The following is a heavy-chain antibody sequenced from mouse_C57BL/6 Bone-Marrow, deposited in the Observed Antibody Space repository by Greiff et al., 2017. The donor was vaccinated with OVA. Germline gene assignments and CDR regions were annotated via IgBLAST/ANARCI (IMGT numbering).Heavy chain of an antibody. Sequence: EVQGVESGPELVKPGASVKISCKASGYSFTDYNMNWVKQSNGKSLEWIGVINPNYGTTSYNQKFKGKATLTVDQSSSTAYMQLNSLTSEDSAVYYCASHYYGSSPHWYFDVWGTGTTVTVSS. CDR3: ASHYYGSSPHWYFDV. CDR2: INPNYGTT. J-gene: IGHJ1*03. CDR1: GYSFTDYN. D-gene: IGHD1-1*01. V-gene: IGHV1-39*01.